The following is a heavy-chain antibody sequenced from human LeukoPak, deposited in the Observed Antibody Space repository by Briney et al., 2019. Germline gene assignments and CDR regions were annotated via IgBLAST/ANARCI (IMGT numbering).Heavy chain of an antibody. V-gene: IGHV4-38-2*02. J-gene: IGHJ4*02. Sequence: SETLSLTCTVSGYSISSGYYWGWIRQPPGKGLEWIGSIYHSGSTYYNPSLKSRVTISVDTSKNQFSLKLSSVTAADTAVYYCARDYGYYGSGALFDYWGQGTLVIVSS. CDR2: IYHSGST. CDR3: ARDYGYYGSGALFDY. D-gene: IGHD3-10*01. CDR1: GYSISSGYY.